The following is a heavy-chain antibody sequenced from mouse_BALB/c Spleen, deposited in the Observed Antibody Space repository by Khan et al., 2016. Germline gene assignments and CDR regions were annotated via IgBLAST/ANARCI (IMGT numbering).Heavy chain of an antibody. Sequence: EVELVESGGGLVKPGGSLKLSCAASGFTSSSYTMSWVRQTPEKRLEWVATISSGGGNTYYPDSVKGRFTISRDKAKNNLYLQMSILRSEDTALYYCARYRGTLGGFAYWGQGTLVTVSA. CDR3: ARYRGTLGGFAY. CDR1: GFTSSSYT. D-gene: IGHD3-3*01. CDR2: ISSGGGNT. V-gene: IGHV5-9*03. J-gene: IGHJ3*01.